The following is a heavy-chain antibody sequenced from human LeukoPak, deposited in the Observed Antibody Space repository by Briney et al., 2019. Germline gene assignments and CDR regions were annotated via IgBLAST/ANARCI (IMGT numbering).Heavy chain of an antibody. CDR2: RNPNRGNT. CDR1: GYTFTSYD. V-gene: IGHV1-8*01. D-gene: IGHD5-18*01. CDR3: ASGRQLWSL. Sequence: ASVKVSCKASGYTFTSYDINWVRQATGQGIEWMGWRNPNRGNTGYAQKFQARVPMTRNASISTAYMELSSLRSEDTAVYYRASGRQLWSLGGQGTLVTVSS. J-gene: IGHJ4*02.